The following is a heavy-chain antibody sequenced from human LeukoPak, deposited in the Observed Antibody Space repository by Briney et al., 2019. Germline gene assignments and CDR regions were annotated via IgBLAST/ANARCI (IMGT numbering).Heavy chain of an antibody. CDR1: GFTFSNHA. J-gene: IGHJ4*02. CDR3: AKKAQYNGNYPLDY. V-gene: IGHV3-23*01. D-gene: IGHD1-26*01. CDR2: ISANGVDT. Sequence: GGSLRLSCVASGFTFSNHAMTWVRQAPGKGLEWVSAISANGVDTFYAPSVKGRFTISRDNSKNTLYLQMNSLRAEDTALYFCAKKAQYNGNYPLDYWGQGTLVTVSS.